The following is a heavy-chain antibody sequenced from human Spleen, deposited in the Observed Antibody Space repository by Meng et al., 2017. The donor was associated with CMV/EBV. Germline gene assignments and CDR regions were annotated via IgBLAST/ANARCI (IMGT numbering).Heavy chain of an antibody. J-gene: IGHJ5*02. CDR3: AIWYFGSGYWLDP. CDR2: IIPILRTT. D-gene: IGHD3-10*01. Sequence: SVKVSCKASGGTFSDYAISWVRQAPGQGLEWMGGIIPILRTTNYAQIFQGRVTITTDESTSTAYMEVSSLKSEDTAVYYCAIWYFGSGYWLDPWGQGTQVTVSS. V-gene: IGHV1-69*05. CDR1: GGTFSDYA.